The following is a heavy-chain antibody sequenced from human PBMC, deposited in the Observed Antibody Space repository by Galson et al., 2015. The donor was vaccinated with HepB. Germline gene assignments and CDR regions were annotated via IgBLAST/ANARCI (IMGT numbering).Heavy chain of an antibody. D-gene: IGHD6-19*01. J-gene: IGHJ4*02. Sequence: SVKVSCKASGYTFSSYSITWVRQTPGQGLEWMGWISTYNRDTKYAQKFQGRVTMTRDTSTSTVYMELSSLRSEDTAVYYCARVWRAYYRIAVAVAFDYWGQGTLVTVSS. V-gene: IGHV1-18*01. CDR3: ARVWRAYYRIAVAVAFDY. CDR1: GYTFSSYS. CDR2: ISTYNRDT.